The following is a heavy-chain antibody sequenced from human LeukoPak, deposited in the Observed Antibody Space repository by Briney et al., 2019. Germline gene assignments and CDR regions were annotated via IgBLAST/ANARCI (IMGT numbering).Heavy chain of an antibody. J-gene: IGHJ3*02. Sequence: GESLKISFQAAGVTFTTYWIGWVRQTPGKGLEWMGFIYPGGSDTRYSPSFQGQVTISADTSMSTAYLQWSSLKASDTAMYYCARRRGRYSGDAFDIWGQGTMVTVSS. D-gene: IGHD1-26*01. CDR3: ARRRGRYSGDAFDI. V-gene: IGHV5-51*01. CDR1: GVTFTTYW. CDR2: IYPGGSDT.